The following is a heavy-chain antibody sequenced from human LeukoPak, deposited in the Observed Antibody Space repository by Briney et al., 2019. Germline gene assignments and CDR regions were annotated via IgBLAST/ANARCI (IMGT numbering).Heavy chain of an antibody. J-gene: IGHJ6*03. D-gene: IGHD6-13*01. CDR3: ARGRVRAAAGYYYYYMDV. CDR2: TYYRSKWYN. Sequence: SQTLSLTCAISGDSVSSNSAAWNWIRQSPSRGLEWLGRTYYRSKWYNDYAVSVKSRITINPDTSKNQFSLQLNSVTPEDNGLYYCARGRVRAAAGYYYYYMDVWGKGTTVTVSS. V-gene: IGHV6-1*01. CDR1: GDSVSSNSAA.